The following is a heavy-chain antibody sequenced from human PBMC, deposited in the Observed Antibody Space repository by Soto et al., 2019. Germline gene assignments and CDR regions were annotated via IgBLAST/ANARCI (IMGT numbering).Heavy chain of an antibody. V-gene: IGHV3-21*01. J-gene: IGHJ6*02. D-gene: IGHD5-12*01. CDR3: SRDDIVATPASGMDV. CDR2: ISSSSSYI. CDR1: GFTFSSYS. Sequence: TGGSLRLSCAASGFTFSSYSMNWVRQAPGKGLEWVSSISSSSSYIYYADSVKGRFTISRDNAKNSLYLQMNSLRAEDTAVYYCSRDDIVATPASGMDVWGQGTTVTVSS.